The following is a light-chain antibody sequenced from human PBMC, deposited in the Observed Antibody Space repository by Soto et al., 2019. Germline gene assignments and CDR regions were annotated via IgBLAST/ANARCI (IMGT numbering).Light chain of an antibody. CDR1: QSLSTW. J-gene: IGKJ5*01. Sequence: DIQMTQSPSTLSASVGDRVTITCRASQSLSTWLAWYQQKPGKAPKLLIYKASSLESGVPSRFSGSGSGIEFTLTISSLQPDDFATYYCQQYYLFPITFGQGTRLEIK. CDR2: KAS. CDR3: QQYYLFPIT. V-gene: IGKV1-5*03.